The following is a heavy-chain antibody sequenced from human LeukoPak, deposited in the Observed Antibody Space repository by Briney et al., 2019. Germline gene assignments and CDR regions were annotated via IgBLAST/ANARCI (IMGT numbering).Heavy chain of an antibody. J-gene: IGHJ3*02. CDR1: GFTFSSYA. D-gene: IGHD3-10*01. Sequence: GGSLRLSCAASGFTFSSYAMSWVRQAPGKGLEWVSAISGSGGSTYYADSVKGRFTISGDNSKNTLYLQMNSLRAEDTAVYYCAKDYGSYYGSGSYFDAFDIWGQGTMVTVSS. V-gene: IGHV3-23*01. CDR2: ISGSGGST. CDR3: AKDYGSYYGSGSYFDAFDI.